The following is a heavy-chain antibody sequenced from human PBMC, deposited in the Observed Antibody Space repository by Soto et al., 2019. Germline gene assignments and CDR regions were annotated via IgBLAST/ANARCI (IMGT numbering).Heavy chain of an antibody. CDR3: AKTAAGGKNYYGMDV. V-gene: IGHV5-51*01. CDR1: GYSFTSYW. J-gene: IGHJ6*02. Sequence: EVQLVQSGAEVKKPGESLKISCKGSGYSFTSYWIGWARQMPGKGLEWMGIIYPGDSDTRYSPSFQGQVTISADKSISTAYLQWSSLKDSDTAMYYCAKTAAGGKNYYGMDVWGQGTTVTVSS. CDR2: IYPGDSDT. D-gene: IGHD6-13*01.